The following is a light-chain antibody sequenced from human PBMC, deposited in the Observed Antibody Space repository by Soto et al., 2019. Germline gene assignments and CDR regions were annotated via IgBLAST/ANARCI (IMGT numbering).Light chain of an antibody. J-gene: IGKJ2*01. CDR1: QAISSS. V-gene: IGKV1-9*01. CDR3: QHLNDYRYT. Sequence: DIQLTQSPSFLSASVGDRVTITCRASQAISSSLAWYQHNPGKAPKLLIYAASTLQNGVTSIFSGSGSGTEFTLTISSLQPEDFATYYCQHLNDYRYTFGQGTKVEIK. CDR2: AAS.